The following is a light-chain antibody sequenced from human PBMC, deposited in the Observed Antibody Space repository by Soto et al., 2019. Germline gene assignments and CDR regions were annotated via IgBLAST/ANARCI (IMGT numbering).Light chain of an antibody. V-gene: IGLV2-14*01. Sequence: QSVLTQPASVSGSPGQSITISCTGTSSDVGGYNYVSWYQQHPGKAPKLMIYDVSNRPSGVSNRFSGSKSGNTASLTISGLQAEDEADYYCSSYTSSSNLYVSGTGIKVPV. CDR2: DVS. CDR1: SSDVGGYNY. CDR3: SSYTSSSNLYV. J-gene: IGLJ1*01.